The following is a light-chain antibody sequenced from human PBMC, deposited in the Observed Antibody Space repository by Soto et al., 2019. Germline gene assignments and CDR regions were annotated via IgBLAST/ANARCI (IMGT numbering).Light chain of an antibody. Sequence: AQSQGSLSLSPGERATLSCRASQSVSSSYLAWYQQKPGQAPRLLIYGASTRATGIPARFSGSGSGTEFTLTISSLQSEDFAVYYCQQYNNWTPWTFGQGTKVDI. CDR2: GAS. CDR3: QQYNNWTPWT. V-gene: IGKV3-15*01. CDR1: QSVSSSY. J-gene: IGKJ1*01.